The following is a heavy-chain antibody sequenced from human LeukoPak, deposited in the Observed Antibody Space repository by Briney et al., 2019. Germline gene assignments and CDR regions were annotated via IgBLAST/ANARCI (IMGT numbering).Heavy chain of an antibody. CDR2: ISSSSSTI. CDR1: GFTFSSYS. Sequence: PGGSLRLSCAASGFTFSSYSMHWVRQAPGKGLEWVSYISSSSSTIYYADSVKGRFTISRDNAKNSLYLQMNSLRDEDTAVYYCASYYSSTHDYWGQGTLVTVSS. D-gene: IGHD6-13*01. CDR3: ASYYSSTHDY. J-gene: IGHJ4*02. V-gene: IGHV3-48*02.